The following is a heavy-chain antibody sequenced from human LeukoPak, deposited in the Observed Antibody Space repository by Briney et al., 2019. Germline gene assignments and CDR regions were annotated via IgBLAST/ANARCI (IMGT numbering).Heavy chain of an antibody. Sequence: SETLSLTCTVSGGSISSGDYYWSWIRQPPGKGLEWIGYIYYSGSTYYNPSLKSRVTISVDTSKKQFSLKLSSVTAADTAVYYCARTDFWSGYSYNWFDPWGQGTLVTVSS. CDR2: IYYSGST. CDR1: GGSISSGDYY. V-gene: IGHV4-30-4*08. J-gene: IGHJ5*02. D-gene: IGHD3-3*01. CDR3: ARTDFWSGYSYNWFDP.